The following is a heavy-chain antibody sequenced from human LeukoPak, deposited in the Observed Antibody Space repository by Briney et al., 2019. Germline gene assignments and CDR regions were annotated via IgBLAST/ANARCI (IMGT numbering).Heavy chain of an antibody. Sequence: ASLKVSCKASGYTFIGYYMHWVRQAPGQGLDWMGRINPTSGGTHYAQKFQRRVTMTRDTSISTAYMELSRLRSDDTAVYYCARAYGDYALSFGYWRQASLVSVSS. CDR2: INPTSGGT. CDR1: GYTFIGYY. CDR3: ARAYGDYALSFGY. D-gene: IGHD4-17*01. V-gene: IGHV1-2*06. J-gene: IGHJ4*02.